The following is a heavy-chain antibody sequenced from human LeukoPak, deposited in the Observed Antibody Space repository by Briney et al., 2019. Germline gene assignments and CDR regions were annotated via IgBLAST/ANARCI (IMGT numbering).Heavy chain of an antibody. Sequence: SETLSLTCTVSGGSISSYYWSWIRQPRGKGLEWIGYIYYRGSTNCNPSLKSRVTISVDTSKNHFSLKLSSVTAADTAVYYCARGRRGYCTNGVCYTGAWFDPWGQGTLVTVSS. CDR2: IYYRGST. J-gene: IGHJ5*02. D-gene: IGHD2-8*01. CDR1: GGSISSYY. CDR3: ARGRRGYCTNGVCYTGAWFDP. V-gene: IGHV4-59*12.